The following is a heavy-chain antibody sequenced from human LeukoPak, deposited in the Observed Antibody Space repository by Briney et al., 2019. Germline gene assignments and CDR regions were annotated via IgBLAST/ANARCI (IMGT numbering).Heavy chain of an antibody. CDR3: ARDHPIWFGEIGDGFDY. Sequence: GGSLRLSCAASGFTFSSYSMNWVRQAPGKGLEWVSYISSSSSTIYYADSVKGRFTISRDNAKNSLYLQMNSLRAEDTAVYYCARDHPIWFGEIGDGFDYWGQGTLVTVSS. V-gene: IGHV3-48*01. D-gene: IGHD3-10*01. J-gene: IGHJ4*02. CDR1: GFTFSSYS. CDR2: ISSSSSTI.